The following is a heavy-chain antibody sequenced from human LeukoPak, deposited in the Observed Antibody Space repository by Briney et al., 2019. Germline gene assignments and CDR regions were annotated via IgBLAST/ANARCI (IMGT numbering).Heavy chain of an antibody. V-gene: IGHV4-59*01. CDR3: ARDFGWLSGFDN. D-gene: IGHD3-9*01. CDR2: IYYSGST. CDR1: GGSISSYY. Sequence: PSETLSLTCTVSGGSISSYYWSWIRQPPGKGLEWIGYIYYSGSTNYNPSLKSRVTISVDTSKNQFSLKLSSVTAADTAVYYCARDFGWLSGFDNWGQGTLVTVSS. J-gene: IGHJ4*02.